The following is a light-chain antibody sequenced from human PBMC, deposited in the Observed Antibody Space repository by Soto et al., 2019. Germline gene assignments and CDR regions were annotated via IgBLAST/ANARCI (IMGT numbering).Light chain of an antibody. V-gene: IGKV1-39*01. CDR2: AAS. Sequence: DIQMTQSPSSLSASVGDRVTITCRASQSISNYLNWYQQKPGKAPKILISAASSLRSGVPSRFSRSGSGTDFTLTISSLQPEDFATYYCQQSHGTFGQGTKVDIK. CDR1: QSISNY. J-gene: IGKJ1*01. CDR3: QQSHGT.